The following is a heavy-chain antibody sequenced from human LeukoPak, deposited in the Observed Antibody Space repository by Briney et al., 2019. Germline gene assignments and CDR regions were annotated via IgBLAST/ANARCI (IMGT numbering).Heavy chain of an antibody. CDR1: GYSISSGYY. J-gene: IGHJ4*02. Sequence: SETLSLTCIVSGYSISSGYYWGWIRPPPGRGLEWIGSIYHSGSTYYNPPLKSRVTISVDTSKNQFSLKLSSVTAADTAIYYCARTTSAGWTWGWGQGTLVTVSS. CDR3: ARTTSAGWTWG. V-gene: IGHV4-38-2*02. D-gene: IGHD6-19*01. CDR2: IYHSGST.